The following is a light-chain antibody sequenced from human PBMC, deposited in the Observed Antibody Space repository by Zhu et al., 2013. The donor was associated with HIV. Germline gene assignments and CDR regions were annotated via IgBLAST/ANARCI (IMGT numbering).Light chain of an antibody. CDR1: NNIGDN. CDR3: QQYNRWPPWT. J-gene: IGKJ1*01. V-gene: IGKV3-15*01. Sequence: TVLTQSPATLSVSPGEGATLSCKASNNIGDNLVWYQQKPGQAPRLLIYRASNRATGVPARFSGSGSGTEFTLTVSSLQSEDFAVYYCQQYNRWPPWTFGQGTKVEVK. CDR2: RAS.